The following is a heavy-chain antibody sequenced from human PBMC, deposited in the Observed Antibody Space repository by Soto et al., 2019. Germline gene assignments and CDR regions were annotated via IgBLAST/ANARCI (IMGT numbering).Heavy chain of an antibody. V-gene: IGHV3-30*18. D-gene: IGHD2-15*01. CDR1: GFTFSSYG. CDR2: ISYDGSNK. J-gene: IGHJ4*02. CDR3: AKDLVVAATYFDY. Sequence: QVQLVESGGGMVQPGRSLRLSCAASGFTFSSYGMHWVRQAPGKGLEWVAVISYDGSNKYYADSVKGRFTISRDNSKNTLYLQMNSLRAEDTAVYYCAKDLVVAATYFDYWGQGTLVTVSS.